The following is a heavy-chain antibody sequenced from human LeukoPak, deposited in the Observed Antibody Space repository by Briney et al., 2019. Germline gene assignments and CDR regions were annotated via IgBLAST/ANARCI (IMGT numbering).Heavy chain of an antibody. CDR3: ASVPIRDAGFFFDY. CDR2: ISSSGSTK. CDR1: GVTFNDYY. D-gene: IGHD5-12*01. J-gene: IGHJ4*02. V-gene: IGHV3-11*04. Sequence: GGSLRLSCAASGVTFNDYYMSWIRQAPGKGLEWVSHISSSGSTKYYADSVKGRFTISRDNAKNSLYLQMNSLRAEDTAVYYCASVPIRDAGFFFDYWGQGTLVTVSS.